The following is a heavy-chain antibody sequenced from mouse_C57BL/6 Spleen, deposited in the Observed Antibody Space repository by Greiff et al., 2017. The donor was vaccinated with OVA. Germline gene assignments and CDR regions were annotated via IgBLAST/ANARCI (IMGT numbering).Heavy chain of an antibody. V-gene: IGHV14-1*01. J-gene: IGHJ2*01. CDR1: GFNIKDYY. CDR3: TTSFAFASSYGSSLDY. D-gene: IGHD1-1*01. Sequence: VQLQQSGAELVRPGASVKLSCTASGFNIKDYYMHWVKQRPEQGLEWIGRTDPEDGDTEYAPKFQGKATMTADTSSNTAYLQLSSLTSEDTAVYYCTTSFAFASSYGSSLDYWGQGTTLTVSS. CDR2: TDPEDGDT.